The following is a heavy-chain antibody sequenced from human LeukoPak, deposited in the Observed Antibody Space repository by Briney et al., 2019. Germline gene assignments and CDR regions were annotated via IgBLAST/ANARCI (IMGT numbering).Heavy chain of an antibody. CDR3: ARDRRWDPKAGYYFDY. CDR1: GYSISSGYY. D-gene: IGHD1-26*01. V-gene: IGHV4-38-2*02. Sequence: SETLSLTCTVSGYSISSGYYWGWIRQPPGKGLEWIGSIYHSGSTYYNPSLKSRVTISVDTSKNQFSLKLSSVTAADTAVHYCARDRRWDPKAGYYFDYWGQGTLVTVSS. J-gene: IGHJ4*02. CDR2: IYHSGST.